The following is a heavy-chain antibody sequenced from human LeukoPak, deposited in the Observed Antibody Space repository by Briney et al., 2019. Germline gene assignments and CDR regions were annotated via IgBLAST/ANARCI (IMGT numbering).Heavy chain of an antibody. CDR2: IYTGGST. J-gene: IGHJ3*02. CDR1: GLTVSSNY. CDR3: AKTGRGGMTGAFDI. D-gene: IGHD3-10*01. Sequence: AGSLRLSCAASGLTVSSNYMSWVRPAPRKVLEWVSVIYTGGSTYHADSVKGRVTITRDNSKNTLYLKMNSLRAEDTAVYYCAKTGRGGMTGAFDIWGQGTMVTVSS. V-gene: IGHV3-53*01.